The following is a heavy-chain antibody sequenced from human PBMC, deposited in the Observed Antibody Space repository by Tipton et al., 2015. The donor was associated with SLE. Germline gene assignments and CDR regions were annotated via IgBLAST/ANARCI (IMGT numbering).Heavy chain of an antibody. J-gene: IGHJ6*02. D-gene: IGHD1-26*01. CDR2: ISESGDT. Sequence: TLSLTCTVSGGSFRSYYWIWIRQPPGRGLEWIGYISESGDTNYNPSLKSRVTMSVDTSKNQFSLKLTSLTAADTAVFYCARLREGYNYYYGMDVWGQGTTVTVSS. V-gene: IGHV4-59*01. CDR1: GGSFRSYY. CDR3: ARLREGYNYYYGMDV.